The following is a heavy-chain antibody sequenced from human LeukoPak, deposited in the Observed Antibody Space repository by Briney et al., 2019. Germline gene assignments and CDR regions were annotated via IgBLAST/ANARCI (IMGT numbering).Heavy chain of an antibody. CDR2: IYYSGST. CDR3: ASIYGDYSY. V-gene: IGHV4-31*03. D-gene: IGHD4-17*01. CDR1: GGSISSGGYY. Sequence: SQTLSLTCTVSGGSISSGGYYWSWIRQHPGKGLEWIGYIYYSGSTYYNPSLKVRVTMSEDTSKDQFSLKLSSVTAADTAVYYCASIYGDYSYWGQGTLVTVSS. J-gene: IGHJ4*02.